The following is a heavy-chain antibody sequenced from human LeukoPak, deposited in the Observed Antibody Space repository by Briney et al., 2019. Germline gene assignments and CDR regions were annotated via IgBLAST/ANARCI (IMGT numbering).Heavy chain of an antibody. CDR3: ARGYSSGWSAFDY. CDR1: GFTFSSNW. J-gene: IGHJ4*02. CDR2: ITSSGSYM. V-gene: IGHV3-21*01. D-gene: IGHD6-19*01. Sequence: PGGSLRPSCAASGFTFSSNWMHWVRQAPGKGLVWVSSITSSGSYMDYADSVKGRFTISRDNAKNSVYLQMNSLRAEDTAVYYCARGYSSGWSAFDYWGQGTLVTVSS.